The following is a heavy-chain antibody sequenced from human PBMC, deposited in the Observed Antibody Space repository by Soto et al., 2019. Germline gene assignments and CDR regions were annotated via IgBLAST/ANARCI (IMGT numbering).Heavy chain of an antibody. CDR3: ARHPERIAQIGWFDP. V-gene: IGHV3-15*07. D-gene: IGHD6-13*01. J-gene: IGHJ5*02. CDR2: IKSKTDGGTT. Sequence: PGGSLRLSCAASVFTFSNAWMNWVRQAPGKGLEWVGRIKSKTDGGTTDYAAPVKGRFTISRDNAKNSLYLQMNSLRAEDTAVYYCARHPERIAQIGWFDPWGQGTLVTVSS. CDR1: VFTFSNAW.